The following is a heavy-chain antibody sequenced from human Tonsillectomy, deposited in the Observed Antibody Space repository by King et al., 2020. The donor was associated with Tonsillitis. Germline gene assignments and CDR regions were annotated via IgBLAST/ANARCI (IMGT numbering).Heavy chain of an antibody. J-gene: IGHJ4*02. CDR3: AKESGGLPFSEWIGNYLDY. CDR2: ISGSGGGT. V-gene: IGHV3-23*04. Sequence: VQLVESGGGLVQPGGSLRLSCGASGFTFRTYAMSWVRQAPGKGLEWVSAISGSGGGTYYADSVKGRFTISRDNSKNTLHLQMNSLRAEDTAVYYCAKESGGLPFSEWIGNYLDYWGQGTLVTVSS. D-gene: IGHD3-3*01. CDR1: GFTFRTYA.